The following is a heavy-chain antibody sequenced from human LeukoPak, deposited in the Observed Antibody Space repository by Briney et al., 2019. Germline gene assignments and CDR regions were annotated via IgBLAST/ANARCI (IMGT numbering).Heavy chain of an antibody. V-gene: IGHV3-7*02. CDR2: IKLDGTEK. Sequence: GGSLRLSCVASGFTFSNNWMSWVRQAPGKGLEWVASIKLDGTEKYYVDSVKGRFTISRDNAKNSLYLQMNSLRAEDTAVYYCARGRRIAAAGLYYFDYWGQGTLVTVSS. J-gene: IGHJ4*02. D-gene: IGHD6-13*01. CDR3: ARGRRIAAAGLYYFDY. CDR1: GFTFSNNW.